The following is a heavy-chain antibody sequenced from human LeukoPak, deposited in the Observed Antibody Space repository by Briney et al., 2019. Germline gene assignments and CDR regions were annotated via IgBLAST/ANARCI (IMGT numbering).Heavy chain of an antibody. V-gene: IGHV1-69*04. J-gene: IGHJ4*02. D-gene: IGHD2-8*01. CDR1: GGTFSSYA. CDR3: ARLYHWDYFDY. CDR2: IIPILGVA. Sequence: GASVKVSCKASGGTFSSYAISWVRQAPGQGLEWMGRIIPILGVANYAQKFQGRVTMTRDTSTSTVYMELSSLRSEDTVVYYCARLYHWDYFDYWGQGTLVTVSS.